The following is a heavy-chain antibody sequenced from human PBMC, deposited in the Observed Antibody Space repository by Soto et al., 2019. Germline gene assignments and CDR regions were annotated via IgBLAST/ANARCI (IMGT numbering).Heavy chain of an antibody. D-gene: IGHD2-21*02. Sequence: QITLKESGPPLVKPTQTLTLTCTFSAFSLSTGGVGVGWIRQPPGKALEWLALIYWDDDKRYSPSLRSRLTITKATSKTQVVLTMTTMDPVDTATYYCIQSRCGGDCLQSYASYYYYGMDVWGQGTTVTVSS. CDR1: AFSLSTGGVG. J-gene: IGHJ6*02. V-gene: IGHV2-5*02. CDR3: IQSRCGGDCLQSYASYYYYGMDV. CDR2: IYWDDDK.